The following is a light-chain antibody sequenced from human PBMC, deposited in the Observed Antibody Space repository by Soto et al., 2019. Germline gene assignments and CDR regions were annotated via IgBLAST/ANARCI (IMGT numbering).Light chain of an antibody. Sequence: EIVLTQSPGTLSLSPWERATLSCRASQSVSSSYLAWYQQKPGQAPRLLIYGASSRATGIPDRFSGSGSGTDFTLTISGLQSEDFAVYYCQQYNNWPPWTFGQGTKVDIK. CDR3: QQYNNWPPWT. V-gene: IGKV3-20*01. CDR1: QSVSSSY. J-gene: IGKJ1*01. CDR2: GAS.